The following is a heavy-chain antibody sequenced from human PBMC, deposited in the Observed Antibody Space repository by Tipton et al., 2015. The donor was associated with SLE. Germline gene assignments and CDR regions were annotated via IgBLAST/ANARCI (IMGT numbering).Heavy chain of an antibody. CDR1: GFTFSTYS. J-gene: IGHJ5*02. Sequence: GSLRLSCAASGFTFSTYSMNWVRQAPGKGLEWVSYIRSSSTSIYYADSVKGRFTISRDSAKNSLYLQMNSLRADDTAVYYCARENQWMAHVWFDPWGQGTLVTVSS. D-gene: IGHD6-19*01. V-gene: IGHV3-48*04. CDR3: ARENQWMAHVWFDP. CDR2: IRSSSTSI.